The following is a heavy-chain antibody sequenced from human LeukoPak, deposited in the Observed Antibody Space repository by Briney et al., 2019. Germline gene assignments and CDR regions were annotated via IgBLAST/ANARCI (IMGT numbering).Heavy chain of an antibody. CDR3: AREGDGYRSDFDH. D-gene: IGHD5-24*01. V-gene: IGHV3-7*01. CDR2: IKQDGSEK. Sequence: GGSLRLSCAASGFTFSNYWMSWVRQAPGKGLEWVANIKQDGSEKYYVDSVKGRFTISRDNAKNSLYLQMNSLRAEDTAVYYCAREGDGYRSDFDHWGQGTLVTVSS. CDR1: GFTFSNYW. J-gene: IGHJ4*02.